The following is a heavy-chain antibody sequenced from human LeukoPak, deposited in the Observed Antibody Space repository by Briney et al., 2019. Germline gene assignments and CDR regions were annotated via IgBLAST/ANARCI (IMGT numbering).Heavy chain of an antibody. CDR2: MEFDGSNK. Sequence: GGSLRLSCAASGFTFSSYGMHWVRQAPGKGLEWLAIMEFDGSNKYHADSVRGRFTISRDNSKNTLFLQMNSLRAEDTAVYYCAKEGLLYDFWSGAFDYWGQGTLVTVSS. V-gene: IGHV3-30*02. J-gene: IGHJ4*02. CDR3: AKEGLLYDFWSGAFDY. D-gene: IGHD3-3*01. CDR1: GFTFSSYG.